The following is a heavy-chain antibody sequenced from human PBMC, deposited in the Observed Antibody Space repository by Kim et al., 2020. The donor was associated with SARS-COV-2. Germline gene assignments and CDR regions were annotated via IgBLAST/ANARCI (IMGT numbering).Heavy chain of an antibody. J-gene: IGHJ6*03. V-gene: IGHV1-8*01. CDR1: GYTFTSYD. Sequence: ASVKVSCKASGYTFTSYDINWVRQATGQGLEWMGWMNPNSGNTGYAQKFQGRVTMTRNTSISTAYMELSSLRSEDTAVYYCARAKLVQGVFYYYYYYMDVWGKGTTVTVSS. CDR2: MNPNSGNT. CDR3: ARAKLVQGVFYYYYYYMDV. D-gene: IGHD3-10*01.